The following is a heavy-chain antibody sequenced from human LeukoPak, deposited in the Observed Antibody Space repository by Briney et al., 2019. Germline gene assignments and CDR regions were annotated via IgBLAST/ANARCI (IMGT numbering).Heavy chain of an antibody. CDR1: GGSISSYY. CDR2: IYYSGST. CDR3: ARTYSSSWYEYYFDY. D-gene: IGHD6-13*01. J-gene: IGHJ4*02. Sequence: SETLSLTCTVSGGSISSYYWSWIRQPPGKGLEWIGYIYYSGSTNYNPSLKSRVTISVDTSKNQFSLKLSSVTAADTAVYYCARTYSSSWYEYYFDYWGQGTLVTVSS. V-gene: IGHV4-59*01.